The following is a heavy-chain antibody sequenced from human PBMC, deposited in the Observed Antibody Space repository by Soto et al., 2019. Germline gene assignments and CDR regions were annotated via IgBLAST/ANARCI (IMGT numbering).Heavy chain of an antibody. CDR1: GFTFSDYA. CDR2: VSHDGRNT. D-gene: IGHD6-19*01. CDR3: AKXXRQWLVTSDFNY. J-gene: IGHJ4*02. V-gene: IGHV3-30*03. Sequence: VQLVESGGGVVQPGRSLRLSCAASGFTFSDYAMHWVRQAPGKGLEWVAVVSHDGRNTHYADSVKGRFTISRDIXXXXXXXXXXXXXXXXXXXYYCAKXXRQWLVTSDFNYWGQGALVTVSS.